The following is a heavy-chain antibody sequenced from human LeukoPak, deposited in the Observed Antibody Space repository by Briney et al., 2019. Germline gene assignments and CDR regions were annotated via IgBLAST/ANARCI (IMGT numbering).Heavy chain of an antibody. CDR2: ISSSSTI. V-gene: IGHV3-48*02. D-gene: IGHD3-22*01. CDR3: AREMAHYFDSSGYSF. J-gene: IGHJ4*02. Sequence: PGGSLRLSCAASGFTFSSSSMNWVRQAPGKGLEWVSYISSSSTIHYAESVKGRFTISRGNAKNSLYLQMNSLRDEDTAVYYCAREMAHYFDSSGYSFWGQGTLVTVSS. CDR1: GFTFSSSS.